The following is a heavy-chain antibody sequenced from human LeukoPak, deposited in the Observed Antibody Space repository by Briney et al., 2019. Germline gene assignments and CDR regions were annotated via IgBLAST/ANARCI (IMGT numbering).Heavy chain of an antibody. Sequence: SETLSLTCTVSGGSISSYYWSWIRQPAGKGLEWIGRIYTSGSTNYNPSLKSRVTISVDTSKNQFSLKLSSVTAADTAVYYCARRASRFGQYYFDYWGQGTLVTVSS. D-gene: IGHD3-10*01. V-gene: IGHV4-4*07. CDR1: GGSISSYY. CDR3: ARRASRFGQYYFDY. J-gene: IGHJ4*02. CDR2: IYTSGST.